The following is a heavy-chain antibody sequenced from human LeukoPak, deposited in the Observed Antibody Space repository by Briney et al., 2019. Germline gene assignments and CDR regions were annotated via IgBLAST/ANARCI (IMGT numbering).Heavy chain of an antibody. CDR2: ISAYNGNT. CDR3: ARDYYYDSSGSFDY. Sequence: ASVKLSCKASGYTFTSYGISWVRQAPGQGLEWMGWISAYNGNTNYAQKLQGRVTMTTDTSTSTAYMELRRLRSDDTAVYYCARDYYYDSSGSFDYWGQGTLVTVSS. J-gene: IGHJ4*02. CDR1: GYTFTSYG. V-gene: IGHV1-18*01. D-gene: IGHD3-22*01.